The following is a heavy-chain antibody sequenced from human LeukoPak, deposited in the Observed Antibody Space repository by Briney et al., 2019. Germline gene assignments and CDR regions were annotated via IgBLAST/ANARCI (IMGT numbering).Heavy chain of an antibody. Sequence: GGSLRLSCAASGFTVSSNYMSWVRQAPGKGLEWVSVIYSGGSTYYADSVKGRFTISRDDSKNTLYLQMNSLRAEDTAVYYCARALGDSSGYYDYWGQGTLVTVSS. D-gene: IGHD3-22*01. V-gene: IGHV3-66*01. CDR1: GFTVSSNY. J-gene: IGHJ4*02. CDR2: IYSGGST. CDR3: ARALGDSSGYYDY.